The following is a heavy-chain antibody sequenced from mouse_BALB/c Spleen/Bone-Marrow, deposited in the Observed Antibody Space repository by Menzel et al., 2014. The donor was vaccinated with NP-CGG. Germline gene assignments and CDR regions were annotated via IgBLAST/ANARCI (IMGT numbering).Heavy chain of an antibody. D-gene: IGHD1-1*01. CDR3: ARSGNVRNAMDY. CDR2: ISTYYGDT. V-gene: IGHV1S137*01. Sequence: QVQLQQSGAELVRPGVSVKISCKGSGYTFTNNAIHWVKQSRAKSLEWIGIISTYYGDTTYNQKFKGKATMTVDKSSSTAYLNLARLTSEDSAIYYCARSGNVRNAMDYWGQGTSVTVSS. CDR1: GYTFTNNA. J-gene: IGHJ4*01.